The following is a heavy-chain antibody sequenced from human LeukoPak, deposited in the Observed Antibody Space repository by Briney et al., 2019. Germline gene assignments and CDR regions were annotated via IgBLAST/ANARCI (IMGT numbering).Heavy chain of an antibody. J-gene: IGHJ4*02. CDR1: GVIFGGYA. CDR3: ARGFNDFCSGSQLEY. V-gene: IGHV3-30-3*01. D-gene: IGHD3-3*01. Sequence: GGSLILSCAASGVIFGGYAMHGVRQAPGKGLQWLAVISYDGGKTYYADSVDGRFTISRNNSKSTVYLEIHSLRSEDTAIYYCARGFNDFCSGSQLEYWGQGTLVTVSS. CDR2: ISYDGGKT.